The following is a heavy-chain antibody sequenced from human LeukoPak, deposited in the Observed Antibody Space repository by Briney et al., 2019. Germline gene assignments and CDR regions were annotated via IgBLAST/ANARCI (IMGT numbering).Heavy chain of an antibody. J-gene: IGHJ4*02. CDR3: ARGIDSGSYWFFDY. CDR2: INAGNGNT. V-gene: IGHV1-3*01. CDR1: GYTFTSYA. D-gene: IGHD1-26*01. Sequence: GASVKVSCKASGYTFTSYAMHWMRQAPGQRLEWMGWINAGNGNTKYSQKFQGRVTITRDTSASTAYMELSSLRSEDTAVYYCARGIDSGSYWFFDYWGQGTLVTVSS.